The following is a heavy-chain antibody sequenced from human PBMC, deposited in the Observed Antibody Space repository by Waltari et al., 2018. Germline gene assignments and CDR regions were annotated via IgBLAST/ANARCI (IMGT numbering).Heavy chain of an antibody. CDR2: IYYSGSN. CDR1: GGSISSGGYY. J-gene: IGHJ5*02. V-gene: IGHV4-31*03. CDR3: ARGSYCSSTSCYKFDP. D-gene: IGHD2-2*02. Sequence: QVQLQESGPGLVKPSQTLSLTCTVSGGSISSGGYYWSWIRQHPGKGLEWIGYIYYSGSNYYNPSLKSRVTISVDTSKIQFSLKLSSVTAADTSVYYCARGSYCSSTSCYKFDPWGQGTLVTVSS.